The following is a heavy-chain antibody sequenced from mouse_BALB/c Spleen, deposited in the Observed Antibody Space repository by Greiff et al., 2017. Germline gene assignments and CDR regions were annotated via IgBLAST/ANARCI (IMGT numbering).Heavy chain of an antibody. J-gene: IGHJ4*01. V-gene: IGHV1-69*02. Sequence: VQLQQPGAELVKPGAPVKLSCKASGYTFTSYWMNWVKQRPGRGLEWIGRIDPSDSETHYNQKFKDKATLTVDKSSSTAYIQLSSLTSEDSAVYYCARVGDYDLYAMDYWGQGTSVTVSS. CDR3: ARVGDYDLYAMDY. CDR1: GYTFTSYW. CDR2: IDPSDSET. D-gene: IGHD2-4*01.